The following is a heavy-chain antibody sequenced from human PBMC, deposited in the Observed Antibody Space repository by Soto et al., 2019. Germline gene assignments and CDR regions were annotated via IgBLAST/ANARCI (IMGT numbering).Heavy chain of an antibody. Sequence: QVQLQASGPGLVKPSGTLSLTCAVSGGSISSRNWWSWVRQPPGKGLAWIGESYHSGSTHYNPSLTSRVSIPVDKSKNQVSRKLSSVTAADTAVYYCAWWIQIEQYYYYGMDGWGQGTTVTVSS. D-gene: IGHD5-18*01. J-gene: IGHJ6*02. CDR1: GGSISSRNW. CDR3: AWWIQIEQYYYYGMDG. V-gene: IGHV4-4*02. CDR2: SYHSGST.